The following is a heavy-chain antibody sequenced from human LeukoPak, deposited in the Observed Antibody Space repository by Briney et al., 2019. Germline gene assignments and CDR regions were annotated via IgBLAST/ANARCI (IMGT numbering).Heavy chain of an antibody. J-gene: IGHJ4*02. CDR1: GGSISSGSYC. Sequence: SETLSLTCTVSGGSISSGSYCWSWIRQPAGKGLEWVGRIFTSGTTNYNPSLKSRVTISVDTSKNQFSLKLSSVTAADTAVYYCARDFFYDTSGQDYWGQGTLVTVSS. V-gene: IGHV4-61*02. CDR2: IFTSGTT. CDR3: ARDFFYDTSGQDY. D-gene: IGHD3-22*01.